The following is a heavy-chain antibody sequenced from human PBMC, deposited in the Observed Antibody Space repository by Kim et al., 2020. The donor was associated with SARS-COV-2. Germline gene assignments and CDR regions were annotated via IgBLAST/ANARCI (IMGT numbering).Heavy chain of an antibody. Sequence: SVKVSCKASGGTFSSYAISWVRQAPGQGLEWMGGIIPIFGTANYAQKFQGRVTITADESTSTAYMELSSLRSEDTAVYYCARGRGLVGVVPAATPFDYWGQGTLVTVSS. CDR1: GGTFSSYA. D-gene: IGHD2-2*01. CDR2: IIPIFGTA. V-gene: IGHV1-69*13. J-gene: IGHJ4*02. CDR3: ARGRGLVGVVPAATPFDY.